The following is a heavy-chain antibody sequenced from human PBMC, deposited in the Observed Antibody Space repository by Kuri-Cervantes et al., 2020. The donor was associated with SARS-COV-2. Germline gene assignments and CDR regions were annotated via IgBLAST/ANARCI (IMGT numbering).Heavy chain of an antibody. V-gene: IGHV5-51*01. D-gene: IGHD3-22*01. CDR1: GYSFTSYG. CDR2: IYPGDSDT. J-gene: IGHJ4*02. Sequence: GGSLRLSCEGSGYSFTSYGIGWVRQMPGKGLEWMGIIYPGDSDTRYSPSFQGQVTISADKSISTAYLQWSSLKASDTAMYYCARQKFHYYDSSGYQGATDYWGQGTLVTVSS. CDR3: ARQKFHYYDSSGYQGATDY.